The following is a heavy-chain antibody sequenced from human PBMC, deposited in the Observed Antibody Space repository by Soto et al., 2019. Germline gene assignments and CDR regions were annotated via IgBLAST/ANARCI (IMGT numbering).Heavy chain of an antibody. CDR3: ARGATIFGVAAYSYYEMEV. J-gene: IGHJ6*02. V-gene: IGHV1-69*01. D-gene: IGHD3-3*01. CDR1: GGSFSNYA. Sequence: QVQLVQSGAEVKKPGSSVKVSCRASGGSFSNYAISWVRQAPGQGLEWMGGIVPPFGTPNSAQNLQGRITITADDSTTTVYMDMSSLRSEDTAVYYCARGATIFGVAAYSYYEMEVWGQGTTVTVSS. CDR2: IVPPFGTP.